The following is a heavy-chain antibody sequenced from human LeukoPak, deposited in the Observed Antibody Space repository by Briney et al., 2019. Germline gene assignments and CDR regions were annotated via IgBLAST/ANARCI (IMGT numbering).Heavy chain of an antibody. CDR2: ISASSGNT. D-gene: IGHD2-2*01. Sequence: PGGSLRLSCAASGITFNTYALGWVRQAPGKGLEWVSLISASSGNTYYADSVKGRFTISRDNPKSTLYLRMNTLTVEDTAMYYCATGIKTRPEEYYWGQGTLVTVSS. CDR3: ATGIKTRPEEYY. J-gene: IGHJ4*02. CDR1: GITFNTYA. V-gene: IGHV3-23*01.